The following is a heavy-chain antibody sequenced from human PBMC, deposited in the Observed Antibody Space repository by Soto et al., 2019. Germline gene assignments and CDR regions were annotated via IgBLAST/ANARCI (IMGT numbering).Heavy chain of an antibody. CDR1: GFTFTSSA. CDR2: IVVGSGNT. V-gene: IGHV1-58*01. J-gene: IGHJ6*02. CDR3: GLVVDAYYYYGMDV. Sequence: SVKVSCKASGFTFTSSAVQWVRQARGQRLEWIGWIVVGSGNTNYAQKFQERVTITRDMSTSTAYMELSSLRSEDTAVYYCGLVVDAYYYYGMDVWDQGTTVTVS. D-gene: IGHD3-9*01.